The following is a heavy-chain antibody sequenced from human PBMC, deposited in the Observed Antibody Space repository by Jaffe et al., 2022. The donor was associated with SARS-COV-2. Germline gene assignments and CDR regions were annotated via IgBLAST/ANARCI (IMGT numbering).Heavy chain of an antibody. CDR3: ARHIRSSGWSPFDY. CDR2: IDPSDSYK. Sequence: EVQLVQSGAEVKEPGESLRISCKASGYIITNYWISWVRQMPGKGLEWMGRIDPSDSYKNYSPSFEGHVTISVDKSISTAYLQWSSLKASDTAIYYCARHIRSSGWSPFDYWGQGTLATVSS. J-gene: IGHJ4*02. V-gene: IGHV5-10-1*03. CDR1: GYIITNYW. D-gene: IGHD6-19*01.